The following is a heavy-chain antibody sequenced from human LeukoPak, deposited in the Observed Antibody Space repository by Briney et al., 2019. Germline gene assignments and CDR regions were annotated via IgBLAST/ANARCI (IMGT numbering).Heavy chain of an antibody. D-gene: IGHD4-17*01. CDR2: IYYSGST. CDR3: ASGLRYLFDY. V-gene: IGHV4-59*11. CDR1: GGSISSHY. Sequence: PSETLSLTCTVSGGSISSHYWSWIRQPPGKGLEWIGYIYYSGSTNYNPSLKSRATISVDTSKNQFSLKLSSVTAADTAVYYCASGLRYLFDYWGQGTLVTVSS. J-gene: IGHJ4*02.